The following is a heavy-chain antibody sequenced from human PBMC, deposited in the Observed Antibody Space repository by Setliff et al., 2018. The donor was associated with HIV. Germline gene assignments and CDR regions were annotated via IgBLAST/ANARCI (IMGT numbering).Heavy chain of an antibody. V-gene: IGHV1-69*13. J-gene: IGHJ6*03. CDR2: IIPIFGTA. Sequence: SVKVSCKASGGTFSSYAISWVRQAPGQGLEWMGGIIPIFGTANYAQKFQGRVTITADESTSTAYMELSSLRSEDTAVYYCAREREIVGAGTYMDVWGKGTTVTVSS. CDR3: AREREIVGAGTYMDV. D-gene: IGHD1-26*01. CDR1: GGTFSSYA.